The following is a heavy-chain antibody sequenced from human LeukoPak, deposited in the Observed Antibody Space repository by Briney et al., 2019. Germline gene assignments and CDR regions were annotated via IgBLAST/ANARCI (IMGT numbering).Heavy chain of an antibody. CDR1: GFTSAAYA. CDR3: AKFNSGCYSAPDAFEI. CDR2: ISLNIDIR. V-gene: IGHV3-9*02. D-gene: IGHD1-26*01. Sequence: GGSLRLSCAAAGFTSAAYAMHWVRQAPRKGLGWVSGISLNIDIRAYANSMKGRFTTSRDNAKNSLYLQMNSVRAEDTALNYWAKFNSGCYSAPDAFEIWGQGTLVTLSS. J-gene: IGHJ3*02.